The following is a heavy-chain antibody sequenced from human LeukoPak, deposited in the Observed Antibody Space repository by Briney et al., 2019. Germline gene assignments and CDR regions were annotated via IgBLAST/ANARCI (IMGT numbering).Heavy chain of an antibody. CDR1: AFTFSTYS. CDR2: ISSSSSYI. D-gene: IGHD1-26*01. J-gene: IGHJ3*02. CDR3: ARALPSPLYSGSYADAFDI. Sequence: GGSLRLSCAASAFTFSTYSMNWVRQAPGKGLEWVSSISSSSSYIYYADSVKGRFTISRDNAKNSLYLQMNSLRAEDTAVYYCARALPSPLYSGSYADAFDIWGQGTMVTVSS. V-gene: IGHV3-21*01.